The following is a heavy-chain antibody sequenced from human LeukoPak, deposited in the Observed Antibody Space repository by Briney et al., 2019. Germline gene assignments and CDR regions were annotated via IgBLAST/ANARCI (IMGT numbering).Heavy chain of an antibody. Sequence: GSLRLSCAASGFSFSSYWMHWVRQAPGKGPVWVSFIKTDGRTTRYADSVTGRFTISRDNAKNTLFLQMNSLRVEDTAVYYCVRGANDAFDIWGQGTMVTVSS. J-gene: IGHJ3*02. CDR1: GFSFSSYW. V-gene: IGHV3-74*01. CDR2: IKTDGRTT. CDR3: VRGANDAFDI.